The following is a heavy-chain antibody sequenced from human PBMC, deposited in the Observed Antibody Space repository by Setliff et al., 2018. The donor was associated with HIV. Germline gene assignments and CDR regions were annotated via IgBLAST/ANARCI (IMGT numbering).Heavy chain of an antibody. D-gene: IGHD2-8*01. Sequence: ASVKVSCKASGYTFTNYYLHWVRQAPGQGLEWMGWINPNSGGTNYAQKFQGRVTMTRDTSISTAYMELSRLRYDDTAIYYCARDPFLMAVTPPWGQGTLVTVSS. J-gene: IGHJ5*02. CDR3: ARDPFLMAVTPP. CDR2: INPNSGGT. CDR1: GYTFTNYY. V-gene: IGHV1-2*02.